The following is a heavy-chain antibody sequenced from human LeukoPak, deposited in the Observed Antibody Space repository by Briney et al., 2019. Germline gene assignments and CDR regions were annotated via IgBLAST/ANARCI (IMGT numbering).Heavy chain of an antibody. CDR3: ASPLYTSSSGVGY. CDR1: GFTFSDYY. Sequence: PGGSLRLSCAASGFTFSDYYMSWVRQAPGKGLEWGSYISSTSSYSNYADSVKGRFTISRDNAKNSLYLQMNSLRAEDTAVYYCASPLYTSSSGVGYWGQGTLVTVSS. J-gene: IGHJ4*02. D-gene: IGHD6-6*01. V-gene: IGHV3-11*06. CDR2: ISSTSSYS.